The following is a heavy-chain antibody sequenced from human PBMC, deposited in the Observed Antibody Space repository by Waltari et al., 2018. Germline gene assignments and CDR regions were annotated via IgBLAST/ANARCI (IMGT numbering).Heavy chain of an antibody. Sequence: QVQLVESGGGVVQPGRSLRLSCAASGFRFRSHAMHWVRQAPGKGLEWVELNSDEGSNEDYADSVQGRFTISRDNSKNTLYLQIDSLRTEDTAVYYCARDRIWKYVFDYWGQGTLVTVSS. CDR1: GFRFRSHA. J-gene: IGHJ4*02. CDR2: NSDEGSNE. D-gene: IGHD1-7*01. CDR3: ARDRIWKYVFDY. V-gene: IGHV3-30*04.